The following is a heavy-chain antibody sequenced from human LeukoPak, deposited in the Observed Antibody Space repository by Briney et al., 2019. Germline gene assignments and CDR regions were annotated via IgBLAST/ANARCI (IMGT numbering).Heavy chain of an antibody. V-gene: IGHV4-59*01. Sequence: PSETLSLTCTVSGGSIGSYYWSWIQQPPGKGLEWIGYIYYSGSTNYNPSLKSRVTISVDTSKNQFSLKLSSVTAADTAVYYCARAREAIDIWGQGTMVTVSS. CDR3: ARAREAIDI. CDR2: IYYSGST. CDR1: GGSIGSYY. J-gene: IGHJ3*02. D-gene: IGHD3-10*01.